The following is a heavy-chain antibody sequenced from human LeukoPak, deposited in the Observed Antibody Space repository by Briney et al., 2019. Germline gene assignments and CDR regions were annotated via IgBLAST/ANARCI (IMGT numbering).Heavy chain of an antibody. CDR1: GYTFPSYF. CDR3: ARDIVVVPAAVKLDY. V-gene: IGHV1-3*01. CDR2: INAGNGNT. J-gene: IGHJ4*02. D-gene: IGHD2-2*01. Sequence: ASVTVSFTASGYTFPSYFMHWVRQAPGQRLEWMGWINAGNGNTKYSQKFQGRVTITRDTSASTAYMELSSLRSEDTAVYYCARDIVVVPAAVKLDYWGQGTLVTVSS.